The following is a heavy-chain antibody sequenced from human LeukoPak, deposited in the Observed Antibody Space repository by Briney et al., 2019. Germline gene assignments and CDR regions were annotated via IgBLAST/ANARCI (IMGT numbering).Heavy chain of an antibody. D-gene: IGHD6-13*01. V-gene: IGHV4-39*01. J-gene: IGHJ4*02. CDR2: IYYSGST. CDR1: GGSISSSSYY. CDR3: ARHADSSSWENFDY. Sequence: PSETLSLTCTVSGGSISSSSYYWGWIRQPPGKGLEWIGSIYYSGSTYYNPSLKSRVTISVDTSKNQFSLKLSSVTAAGTAVYYCARHADSSSWENFDYWGQGTLVTVSS.